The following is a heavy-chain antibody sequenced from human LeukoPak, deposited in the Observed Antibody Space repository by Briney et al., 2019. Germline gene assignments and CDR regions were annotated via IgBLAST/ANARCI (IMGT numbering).Heavy chain of an antibody. Sequence: PSETLSLTCTVSGGSISSGGYYWSWIRQPPGKGLEWIGYIYHSGSTNYNPSLKSRVTISVDTSKNQFSLKLSSVTAADTAVYYCALLRLGSGHLDYWGQGTLVTVSS. CDR1: GGSISSGGYY. V-gene: IGHV4-61*08. D-gene: IGHD2-15*01. CDR2: IYHSGST. CDR3: ALLRLGSGHLDY. J-gene: IGHJ4*02.